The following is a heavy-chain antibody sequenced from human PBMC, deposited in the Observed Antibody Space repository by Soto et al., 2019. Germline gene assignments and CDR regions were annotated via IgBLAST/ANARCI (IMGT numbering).Heavy chain of an antibody. CDR3: ARDPYYDFWSGSKFGYYYYGMDV. V-gene: IGHV4-4*07. CDR2: IYTSGST. CDR1: GGSISSYY. J-gene: IGHJ6*02. Sequence: SEALSLTCTVSGGSISSYYWSWIRQPAGKGLEWIGRIYTSGSTNYNPSLKSRVTMSVDTSKNQFSLKLSSVTAADTAVYYCARDPYYDFWSGSKFGYYYYGMDVWGQGTTVTVSS. D-gene: IGHD3-3*01.